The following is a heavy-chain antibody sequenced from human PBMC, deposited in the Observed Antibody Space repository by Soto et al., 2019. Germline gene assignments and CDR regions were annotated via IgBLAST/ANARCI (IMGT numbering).Heavy chain of an antibody. CDR1: GGSISSSSYY. J-gene: IGHJ4*02. V-gene: IGHV4-39*01. CDR3: ARLTFGYDSSGYSSRFDY. CDR2: IYYSGST. D-gene: IGHD3-22*01. Sequence: QLQLQESGPGLVKPSETLSLTCTVSGGSISSSSYYWGWIRQPPGKGLEWIGSIYYSGSTYYNPSLKSRVTISVDTSKNQFSLKLSSVTAADTAVYYCARLTFGYDSSGYSSRFDYWGQGTLVTVSS.